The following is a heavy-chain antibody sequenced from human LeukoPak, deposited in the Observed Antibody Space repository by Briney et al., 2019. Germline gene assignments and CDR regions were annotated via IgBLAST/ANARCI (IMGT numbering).Heavy chain of an antibody. CDR1: GGSFSGYY. CDR2: INHSGST. V-gene: IGHV4-34*01. Sequence: SETLSLTCAVYGGSFSGYYWSWIRQPPGKGLEWIGEINHSGSTNYNPSLKSRVTISVDTSKNQFSLKLSPVTAADTAVYYCARHRAYYYYYYGMDVWGQGTTVTVSS. J-gene: IGHJ6*02. CDR3: ARHRAYYYYYYGMDV.